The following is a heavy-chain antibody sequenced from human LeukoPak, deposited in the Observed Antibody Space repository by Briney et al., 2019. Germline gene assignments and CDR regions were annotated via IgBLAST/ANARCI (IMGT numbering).Heavy chain of an antibody. Sequence: GGSLRLSCAASGFSLSDSYMSWIRQAPGQGLEWLSYIKSSDTSTFYADSVKGRFTVSRDNAKNSLYLQMNSLRAEDTAVYYCARRGNMSSHAFDIWGQGTVVTVSS. CDR3: ARRGNMSSHAFDI. J-gene: IGHJ3*02. CDR2: IKSSDTST. D-gene: IGHD2/OR15-2a*01. CDR1: GFSLSDSY. V-gene: IGHV3-11*01.